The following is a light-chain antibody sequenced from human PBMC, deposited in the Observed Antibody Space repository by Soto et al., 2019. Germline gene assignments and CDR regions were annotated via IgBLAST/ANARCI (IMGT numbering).Light chain of an antibody. V-gene: IGLV2-14*01. Sequence: QSVLTQPASVSGSPGQSITLSCTGTSSDVGGYNYVSWYQQHPGKAPKLMIYDVSNRPSGVSNLFSGSKSGNTASLTISGLQAEDEADYYCSSYTSSSTGVFGTGTKLTVL. J-gene: IGLJ1*01. CDR1: SSDVGGYNY. CDR2: DVS. CDR3: SSYTSSSTGV.